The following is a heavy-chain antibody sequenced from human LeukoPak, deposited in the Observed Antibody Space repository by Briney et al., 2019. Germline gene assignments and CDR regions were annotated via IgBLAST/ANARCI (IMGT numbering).Heavy chain of an antibody. J-gene: IGHJ4*02. CDR2: IIPIFGTA. Sequence: ASVKVSCKASGGTFSSYAINWVRQAPGQGLEWMGRIIPIFGTANYAQKFQGRVTITADESTSTAYMELSSLRSEDTAVYYCARGGSVLRFLESWGQGTLVTVSS. V-gene: IGHV1-69*13. CDR3: ARGGSVLRFLES. D-gene: IGHD3-3*01. CDR1: GGTFSSYA.